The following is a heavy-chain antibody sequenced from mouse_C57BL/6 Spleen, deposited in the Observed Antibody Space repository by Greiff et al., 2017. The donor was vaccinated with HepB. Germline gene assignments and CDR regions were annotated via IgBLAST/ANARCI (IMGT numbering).Heavy chain of an antibody. Sequence: VQLQQSGPELVKPGASVKISCKASGYAFSSSWMNWVKQRPGKGLEWIGRIYPGDGDTNYNGKFKGKATLTADKSSSTAYMQLSSLTSEDSAVYFCARRGGDYYGSDFDYWGQGTTLTVSS. CDR3: ARRGGDYYGSDFDY. J-gene: IGHJ2*01. D-gene: IGHD1-1*01. CDR1: GYAFSSSW. V-gene: IGHV1-82*01. CDR2: IYPGDGDT.